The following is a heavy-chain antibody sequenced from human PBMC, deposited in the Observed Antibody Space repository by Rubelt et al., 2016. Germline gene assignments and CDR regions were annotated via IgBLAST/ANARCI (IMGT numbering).Heavy chain of an antibody. CDR1: GYSSSTYW. CDR3: ARPHDGYNFGYFDY. D-gene: IGHD5-24*01. CDR2: IDPGDSDT. Sequence: EVQLVQSGAEVKKPGESLKISCQGTGYSSSTYWINWLRQMPGKGLEWMGVIDPGDSDTRYCPSFQGQVTISADKSTNTAYLQWGSLSASDTAMYYCARPHDGYNFGYFDYWGQGTLVTVSS. J-gene: IGHJ4*02. V-gene: IGHV5-51*01.